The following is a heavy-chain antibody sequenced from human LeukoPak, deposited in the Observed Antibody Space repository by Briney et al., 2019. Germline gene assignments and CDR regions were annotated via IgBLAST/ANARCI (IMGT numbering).Heavy chain of an antibody. D-gene: IGHD3-3*01. CDR2: MSPNSGDT. CDR1: GHTFTSYD. Sequence: ASVKVSCKASGHTFTSYDINWVRQATGQGLEWMGWMSPNSGDTGYAQKFQGRVTMTRNTSISTAYLGLSSLRSEGTAMYYCATGGVVNTEIDYWGQGTLVAVSS. CDR3: ATGGVVNTEIDY. J-gene: IGHJ4*02. V-gene: IGHV1-8*01.